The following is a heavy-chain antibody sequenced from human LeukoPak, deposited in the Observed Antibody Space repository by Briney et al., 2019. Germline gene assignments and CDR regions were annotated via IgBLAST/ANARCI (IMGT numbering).Heavy chain of an antibody. D-gene: IGHD6-19*01. V-gene: IGHV1-69*13. CDR1: GGTFSSYA. Sequence: ASVKVSCKASGGTFSSYAISWVRQAPGQGLEWMGGIIPILGTANYAQKFQGRVTITADESTSTAYMELSSLRSEDTAVYYCARINGYSSGWSADPDFDYWGQGTLVTVSS. J-gene: IGHJ4*02. CDR3: ARINGYSSGWSADPDFDY. CDR2: IIPILGTA.